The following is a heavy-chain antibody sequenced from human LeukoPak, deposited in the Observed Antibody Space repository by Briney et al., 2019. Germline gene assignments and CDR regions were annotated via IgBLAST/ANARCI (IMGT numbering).Heavy chain of an antibody. CDR2: ISWDGGST. J-gene: IGHJ4*02. D-gene: IGHD1-26*01. CDR1: GFTFDDYA. CDR3: AKDAVGAEPYYFDY. V-gene: IGHV3-43D*04. Sequence: PGGSLRHSCAASGFTFDDYAMHWVRQAPGKGLEWVSLISWDGGSTYYADSVKGRFTISRDNSKNSLYLQMNSLRAEDTALYYCAKDAVGAEPYYFDYWGQGTLVTVSS.